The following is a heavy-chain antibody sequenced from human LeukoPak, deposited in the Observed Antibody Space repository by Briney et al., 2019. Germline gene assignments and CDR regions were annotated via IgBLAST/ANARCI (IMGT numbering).Heavy chain of an antibody. Sequence: SETLSLTCTVSGGSLNSYFWSWIRQPPGKGVEWIGYNYNSGSTNCKPSLNSGVIISLDTTKNQYFLKLKSVTAADTAVYYCGGLLETYEGTRLDPWGQGTLVTVSS. CDR2: NYNSGST. D-gene: IGHD3-3*01. J-gene: IGHJ5*02. V-gene: IGHV4-59*08. CDR1: GGSLNSYF. CDR3: GGLLETYEGTRLDP.